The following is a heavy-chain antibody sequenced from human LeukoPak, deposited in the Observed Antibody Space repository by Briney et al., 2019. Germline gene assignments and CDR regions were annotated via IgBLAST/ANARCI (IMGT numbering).Heavy chain of an antibody. CDR1: SASVTTHY. CDR2: VSKTGNT. J-gene: IGHJ4*02. V-gene: IGHV4-59*08. D-gene: IGHD1-26*01. CDR3: ARRGAPSKLYYFDS. Sequence: SETLSLTCTVSSASVTTHYWAWIRQPPGKGLGWIGFVSKTGNTNYNPSLKSRVNISADTSKNIFSLKLRTLTAADTAVNFCARRGAPSKLYYFDSWGPGTLVIVSS.